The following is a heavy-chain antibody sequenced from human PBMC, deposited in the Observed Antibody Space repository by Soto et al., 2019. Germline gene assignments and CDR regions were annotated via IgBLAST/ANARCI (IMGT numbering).Heavy chain of an antibody. CDR1: GFTFSNYG. J-gene: IGHJ4*02. CDR3: ACGTYDFDD. CDR2: ILYDGSNK. D-gene: IGHD1-26*01. Sequence: QVQLVESGGDVVQPGRSLRLSCAASGFTFSNYGMHWARQAPGKGLEWVAAILYDGSNKYYADSVKGRFTISRDNSKSTLYLQMDSLRAGDTAVYYWACGTYDFDDCGQGTLVTVSS. V-gene: IGHV3-33*01.